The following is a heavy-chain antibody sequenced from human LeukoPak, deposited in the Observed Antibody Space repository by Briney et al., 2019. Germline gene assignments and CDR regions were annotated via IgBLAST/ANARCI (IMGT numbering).Heavy chain of an antibody. J-gene: IGHJ4*02. V-gene: IGHV4-39*07. CDR3: ATLGFSSGYYYYFDH. Sequence: SETLSLTCAVYGGSFSSYYWGWIRQPPGKGLEWIGSIYYSGSTYYNPSLKSRVTISVDTSKNQFSLKLSSVTAADTAVYYCATLGFSSGYYYYFDHWGQETLVTVSS. CDR2: IYYSGST. CDR1: GGSFSSYY. D-gene: IGHD3-22*01.